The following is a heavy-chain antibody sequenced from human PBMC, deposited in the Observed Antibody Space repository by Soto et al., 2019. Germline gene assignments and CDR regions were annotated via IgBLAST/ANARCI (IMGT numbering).Heavy chain of an antibody. D-gene: IGHD3-22*01. CDR3: ARDRTYNYENNGYFGH. Sequence: GGSLRLSCATSGFTFYTFAMHWVRQAPGKGLEWVAVMSYDGSKEDYVDSVKGRFTISRDNSQKTLYLQMNSLRAEDTAVYYCARDRTYNYENNGYFGHWGQGTLVTV. J-gene: IGHJ4*01. V-gene: IGHV3-30-3*01. CDR2: MSYDGSKE. CDR1: GFTFYTFA.